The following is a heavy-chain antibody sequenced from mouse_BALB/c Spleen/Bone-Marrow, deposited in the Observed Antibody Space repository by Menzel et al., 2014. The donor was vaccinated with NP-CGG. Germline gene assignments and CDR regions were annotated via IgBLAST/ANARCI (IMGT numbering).Heavy chain of an antibody. CDR3: ARYYDYDWYFDV. CDR1: GYTFTDYV. D-gene: IGHD2-4*01. J-gene: IGHJ1*01. V-gene: IGHV1-77*01. Sequence: QVQLQQSGLELVKPGASVKMSCKASGYTFTDYVISWVKQRTGQGLEWIGEIYPGSGSTYYNEKFKGKATLTADKSSNTAYMQLSSLTSEDSAVYFCARYYDYDWYFDVWGAGTTITVSS. CDR2: IYPGSGST.